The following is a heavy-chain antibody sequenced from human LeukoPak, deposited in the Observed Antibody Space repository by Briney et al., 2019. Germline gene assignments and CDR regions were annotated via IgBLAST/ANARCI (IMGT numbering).Heavy chain of an antibody. V-gene: IGHV4-30-4*08. J-gene: IGHJ6*02. CDR3: ARLVWWPSQALYYGMDV. Sequence: PSETLSLTCTVSGGSISSSSYYWGWIRQPPGKGLEWIGYIYYSGSTYYNPSLKSRVTISVDTSKNQFSLKLSSVTAADTAVYYCARLVWWPSQALYYGMDVWGQGTTVTVSS. CDR2: IYYSGST. D-gene: IGHD2-21*01. CDR1: GGSISSSSYY.